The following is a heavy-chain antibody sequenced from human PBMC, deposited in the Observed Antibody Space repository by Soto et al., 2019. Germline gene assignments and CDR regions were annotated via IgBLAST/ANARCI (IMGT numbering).Heavy chain of an antibody. CDR2: ISPRSDYI. D-gene: IGHD1-1*01. V-gene: IGHV3-21*01. CDR3: AREKRNNLLGARFGMDV. J-gene: IGHJ6*02. Sequence: DVQLVESGGGLVKPGGSLRLSCVVSGFDFSDFSINWVRQAPGKGLEWVSSISPRSDYIYYADSLKGRFTVSRDNAKKSLFLQMSSLPADDTAVYYCAREKRNNLLGARFGMDVWGQGATVSVSS. CDR1: GFDFSDFS.